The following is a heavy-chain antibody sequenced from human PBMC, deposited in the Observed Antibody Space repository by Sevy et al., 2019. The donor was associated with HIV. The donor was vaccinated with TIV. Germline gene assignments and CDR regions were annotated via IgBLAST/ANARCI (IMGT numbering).Heavy chain of an antibody. J-gene: IGHJ6*02. Sequence: GGSLRLSCVASGFTFSDYWMTWVRQAPGKGLEWVANIKQDGNEKYYMDSAKGRFTISRDNAKNSVYLQVNSRRAEDTAVYYCAREAVAGRSGPWKADYYYAGMDVWGQGTTVTVSS. CDR1: GFTFSDYW. CDR2: IKQDGNEK. D-gene: IGHD6-19*01. CDR3: AREAVAGRSGPWKADYYYAGMDV. V-gene: IGHV3-7*01.